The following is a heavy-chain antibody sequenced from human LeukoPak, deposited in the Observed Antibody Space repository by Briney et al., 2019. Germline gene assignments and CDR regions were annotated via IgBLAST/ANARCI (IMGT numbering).Heavy chain of an antibody. Sequence: PSETLSLTCTVSGGSISSYYWSWLRQPPGKGLEWIGYIYYSGNTNYNPSLNSRVTILVDTSKNQVSLKLSSVTAADTAVYFCARDWGVGGRPGYMDVWGKGTTVTVSS. CDR3: ARDWGVGGRPGYMDV. V-gene: IGHV4-59*01. CDR2: IYYSGNT. J-gene: IGHJ6*03. CDR1: GGSISSYY. D-gene: IGHD6-6*01.